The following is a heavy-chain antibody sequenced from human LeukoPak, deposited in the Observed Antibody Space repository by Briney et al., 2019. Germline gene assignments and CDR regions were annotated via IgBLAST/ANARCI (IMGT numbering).Heavy chain of an antibody. CDR2: IKQDGSEK. J-gene: IGHJ5*02. V-gene: IGHV3-7*01. CDR1: GFTFSSYW. Sequence: PGGSLRLSCAASGFTFSSYWMSWARQAPGKGLEWVANIKQDGSEKYYVDSVKGRFTISRDNAKNSLYLQMNSLRAEDTAVYYCAREGGYSYGYNYFDPWGQGTLVTVSS. D-gene: IGHD5-18*01. CDR3: AREGGYSYGYNYFDP.